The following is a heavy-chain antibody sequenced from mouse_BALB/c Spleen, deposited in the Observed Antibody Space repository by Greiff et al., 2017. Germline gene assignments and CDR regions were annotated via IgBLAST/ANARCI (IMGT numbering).Heavy chain of an antibody. CDR2: ISSGSSTI. D-gene: IGHD2-3*01. J-gene: IGHJ2*01. CDR3: ARRDGSYFDY. V-gene: IGHV5-17*02. Sequence: DVMLVESGGGLVQPGGSRKLSCAASGFTFSSFGMHWVRQAPEKGLEWVAYISSGSSTIYYADTVKGRFTISRDNPKNTLFLQMTSLRSEDTAMYYCARRDGSYFDYWGQGTTLTVSS. CDR1: GFTFSSFG.